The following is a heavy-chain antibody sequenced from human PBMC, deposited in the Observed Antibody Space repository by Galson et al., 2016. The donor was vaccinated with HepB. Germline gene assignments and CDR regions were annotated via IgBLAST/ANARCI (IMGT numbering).Heavy chain of an antibody. V-gene: IGHV4-59*02. Sequence: SETLSLTCTVSGVPVRTFYWSWVRHPPGKGLEWLGYISYSGTADYNPSLKSRVTISMHKSKNQVSLKLNSTTAADTAVYYCARNDVLQVFYGLDVWGQGTTVFVSS. CDR1: GVPVRTFY. CDR2: ISYSGTA. D-gene: IGHD4-11*01. CDR3: ARNDVLQVFYGLDV. J-gene: IGHJ6*02.